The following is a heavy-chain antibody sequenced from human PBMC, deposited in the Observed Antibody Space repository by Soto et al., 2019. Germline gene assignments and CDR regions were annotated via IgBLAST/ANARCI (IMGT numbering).Heavy chain of an antibody. D-gene: IGHD3-22*01. Sequence: ASVKVSCKASGYTFTNYAIGWVRQAPGRGLEWMGWISVYNGNTNYAQKLQGRVTMTTDTSTSTAYMELRSLRSDDTAVYYCARESVSHYFDSSGQSVWFDPWGQGTLVTVSS. V-gene: IGHV1-18*01. J-gene: IGHJ5*02. CDR3: ARESVSHYFDSSGQSVWFDP. CDR2: ISVYNGNT. CDR1: GYTFTNYA.